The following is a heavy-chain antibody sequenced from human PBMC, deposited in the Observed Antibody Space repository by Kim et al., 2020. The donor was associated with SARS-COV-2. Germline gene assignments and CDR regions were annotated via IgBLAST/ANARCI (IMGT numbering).Heavy chain of an antibody. CDR2: ISDDGSSP. J-gene: IGHJ4*02. V-gene: IGHV3-74*01. CDR3: VRGGPRYCSGDSCYAGEY. CDR1: GFTFSDYW. D-gene: IGHD2-15*01. Sequence: GESLRLSCAASGFTFSDYWMHWVRRAPGKGLLWVSRISDDGSSPSYADSVKGRFTISRDNAKNTLYLQVNSLRADDTAVYYCVRGGPRYCSGDSCYAGEYWGQGTLVTVSS.